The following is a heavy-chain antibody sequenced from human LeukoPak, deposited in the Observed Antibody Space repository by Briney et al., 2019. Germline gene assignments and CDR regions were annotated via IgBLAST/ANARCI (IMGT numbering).Heavy chain of an antibody. CDR3: VKEGGSPNDAFDI. D-gene: IGHD2-15*01. CDR1: GFTFSSYA. J-gene: IGHJ3*02. Sequence: GGSLRLSCAASGFTFSSYAMHWVRQAPGKGLEWVAFIQYDGSIKHYADSAKGRFTISRDNSKNTLYLQMNNLRPEDTAVYYCVKEGGSPNDAFDIWGQGTMVTVSS. V-gene: IGHV3-30*02. CDR2: IQYDGSIK.